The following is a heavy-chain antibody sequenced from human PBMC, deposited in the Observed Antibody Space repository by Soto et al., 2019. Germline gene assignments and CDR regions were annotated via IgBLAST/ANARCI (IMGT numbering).Heavy chain of an antibody. Sequence: ASVKVSCKASGYTFTXXGIXWVRQAPGQRLEWMGWINAGNGNTKYSQKFQGRVTITRDTSASTAYMELSSLRSEDTAVYYCARDDSGFSGSHYIDYFNYWGQGALVTVSS. CDR1: GYTFTXXG. J-gene: IGHJ4*02. CDR2: INAGNGNT. CDR3: ARDDSGFSGSHYIDYFNY. V-gene: IGHV1-3*01. D-gene: IGHD1-26*01.